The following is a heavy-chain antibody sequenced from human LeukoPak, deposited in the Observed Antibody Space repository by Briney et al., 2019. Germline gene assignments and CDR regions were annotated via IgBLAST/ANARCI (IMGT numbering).Heavy chain of an antibody. CDR3: GREAPSSSWSFDY. CDR1: GYTFTTYA. CDR2: ITAGNGNT. Sequence: ASVKVSCKASGYTFTTYALHWVRQAPGQRLEWMGWITAGNGNTKYSQKLQGRVTITGDKSTSTAYMGLSSLTFEDTAVYYCGREAPSSSWSFDYWGQGTLVTVFS. J-gene: IGHJ4*02. D-gene: IGHD6-13*01. V-gene: IGHV1-3*01.